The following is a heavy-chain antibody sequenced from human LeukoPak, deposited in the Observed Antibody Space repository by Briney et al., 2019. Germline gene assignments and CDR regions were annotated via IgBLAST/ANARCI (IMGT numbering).Heavy chain of an antibody. J-gene: IGHJ4*02. D-gene: IGHD2-8*01. CDR1: GFSVSDKH. CDR2: INSGGDT. Sequence: GGSLRLSCAVSGFSVSDKHMAWVRQAPGKGLKWASVINSGGDTNYADSVKGRFTISRDISKNTVFLQMDNLSSDDTAVYYCVMAPPGHWGLGTLVTVSS. CDR3: VMAPPGH. V-gene: IGHV3-53*01.